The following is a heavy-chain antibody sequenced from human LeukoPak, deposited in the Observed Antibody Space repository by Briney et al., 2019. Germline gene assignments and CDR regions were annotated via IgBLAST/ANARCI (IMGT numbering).Heavy chain of an antibody. CDR1: GYTFTSYY. J-gene: IGHJ4*02. CDR3: AREHGWFGGPTYYFDY. V-gene: IGHV1-46*01. CDR2: INPSGGST. D-gene: IGHD3-10*01. Sequence: ASVKVSCKASGYTFTSYYMHWVRQAPGQGLEWMGIINPSGGSTGYAQKFQGRVTMTRDMSTSTVYMELSSLRSEDTAVYYCAREHGWFGGPTYYFDYWGQGTLVTVSS.